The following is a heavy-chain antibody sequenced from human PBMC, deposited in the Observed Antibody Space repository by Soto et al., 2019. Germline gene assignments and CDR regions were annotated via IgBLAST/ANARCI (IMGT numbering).Heavy chain of an antibody. Sequence: SETLSLTCTVSGGSISSSTYYWGWIRQPPGKGLEWIGTIYYSGSTHYNPSLKSRVTISVDTSKNQFSLRLSSVTAADTAVYYCARHPRYFSYFHYMDVWGKGTTVTVSS. J-gene: IGHJ6*03. CDR3: ARHPRYFSYFHYMDV. CDR2: IYYSGST. D-gene: IGHD3-9*01. CDR1: GGSISSSTYY. V-gene: IGHV4-39*01.